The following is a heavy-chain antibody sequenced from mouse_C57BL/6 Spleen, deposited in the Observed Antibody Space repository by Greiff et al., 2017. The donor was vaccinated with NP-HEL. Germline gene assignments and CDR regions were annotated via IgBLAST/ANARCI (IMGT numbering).Heavy chain of an antibody. CDR1: GYTFTEYT. D-gene: IGHD2-2*01. Sequence: VKLMESGAELVKPGASVKLSCKASGYTFTEYTIHWVKQRSGQGLEWIGWFYPGSGSIKYNEKFKDKATLTADKSSSTVYMELSRLTSEDSAVYFCARHEGPRYGYDDAMDYWGQGTSVTVSS. CDR3: ARHEGPRYGYDDAMDY. V-gene: IGHV1-62-2*01. CDR2: FYPGSGSI. J-gene: IGHJ4*01.